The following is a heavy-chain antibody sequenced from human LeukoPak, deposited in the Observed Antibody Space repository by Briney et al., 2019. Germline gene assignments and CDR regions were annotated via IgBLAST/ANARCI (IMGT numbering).Heavy chain of an antibody. V-gene: IGHV3-66*01. J-gene: IGHJ4*02. CDR1: GFTVSTNY. CDR2: IYSGGST. CDR3: VRDYPYYYDGSGYYSFDY. D-gene: IGHD3-22*01. Sequence: GGSLRLSCAASGFTVSTNYMSWVRQAPGKGLEWVSVIYSGGSTYYTDSVKGRFTVSRDNSKNTLYLQMNSLRAEDTAVYYCVRDYPYYYDGSGYYSFDYWGQGTLVTVSS.